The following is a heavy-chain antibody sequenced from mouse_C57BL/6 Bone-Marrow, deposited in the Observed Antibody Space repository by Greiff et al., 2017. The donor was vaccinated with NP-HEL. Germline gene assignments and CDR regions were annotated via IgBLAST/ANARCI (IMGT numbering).Heavy chain of an antibody. D-gene: IGHD2-12*01. CDR2: INPGSGGT. Sequence: QVQLKQSGAELVRPGTSVKVSCKASGYAFTNYLIEWVKQRPGQGLEWIGVINPGSGGTNYNEKFKGKATLTADKSSSTAYMQLSSLTSEDSAVYFCARQEPYVPNAWFAYWGQGTLVTVSA. J-gene: IGHJ3*01. CDR1: GYAFTNYL. V-gene: IGHV1-54*01. CDR3: ARQEPYVPNAWFAY.